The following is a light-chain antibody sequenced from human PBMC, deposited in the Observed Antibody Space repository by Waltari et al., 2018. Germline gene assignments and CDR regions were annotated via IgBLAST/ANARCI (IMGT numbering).Light chain of an antibody. J-gene: IGLJ1*01. Sequence: QSALTPPAPVSPSLRQSIPISPVGTSSYIGFYYFVSWYQQYPGKAPKLIFNAVTGRPAGVSNRFSGSKSDNTASLTISGLRPEDEADYYCSSFTTARTYIFASGTRVTVL. CDR2: AVT. V-gene: IGLV2-14*03. CDR1: SSYIGFYYF. CDR3: SSFTTARTYI.